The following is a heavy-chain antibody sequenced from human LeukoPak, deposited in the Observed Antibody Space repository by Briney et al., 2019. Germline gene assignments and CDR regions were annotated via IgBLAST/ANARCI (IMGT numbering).Heavy chain of an antibody. CDR2: IYHSGST. V-gene: IGHV4-4*02. J-gene: IGHJ4*02. Sequence: TSETLSLTCAVSGGSISGSNWWSWVRQPPGKGLEWIGEIYHSGSTNYNPSLKSRVTISVDTSKNQFSLKLSSVTAADTAVYYCARLGVVPAAPRSDYWGQGTLVTVSS. D-gene: IGHD2-2*01. CDR1: GGSISGSNW. CDR3: ARLGVVPAAPRSDY.